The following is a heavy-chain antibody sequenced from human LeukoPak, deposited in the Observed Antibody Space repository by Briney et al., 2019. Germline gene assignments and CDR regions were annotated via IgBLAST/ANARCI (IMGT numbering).Heavy chain of an antibody. D-gene: IGHD3-22*01. CDR2: IFPSGSA. J-gene: IGHJ4*02. CDR3: ARVPGELHYYDSSGYSDV. CDR1: GGSINSYY. Sequence: PSETLSLTCTVSGGSINSYYWTWIRQSPVKGLEWIGYIFPSGSAFYNPSLESRVTISLDTSENQFSLKLSSVTAADTAVYYCARVPGELHYYDSSGYSDVWGQGTLVTVSS. V-gene: IGHV4-4*08.